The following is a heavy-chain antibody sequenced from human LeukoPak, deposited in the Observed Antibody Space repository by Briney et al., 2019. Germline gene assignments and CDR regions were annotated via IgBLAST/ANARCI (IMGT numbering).Heavy chain of an antibody. V-gene: IGHV3-21*06. D-gene: IGHD3-10*01. CDR3: ARVDYYGPEAYFDY. CDR1: GFTFTSYN. J-gene: IGHJ4*02. CDR2: ITSSSSYI. Sequence: GGSLRLSCAASGFTFTSYNMNWVRQAPGKGLEWVSSITSSSSYIYYADSVKGRFTISRDNAKNSLYLQMDSLRVEDTAVYYCARVDYYGPEAYFDYWGQGTLVTVSS.